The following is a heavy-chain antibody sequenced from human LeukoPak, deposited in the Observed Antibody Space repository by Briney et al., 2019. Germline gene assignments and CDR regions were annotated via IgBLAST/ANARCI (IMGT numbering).Heavy chain of an antibody. CDR3: ARRLCCGDDCGMDV. Sequence: SDSLCLTCAVSGYSICSGNWWGWIRQPPGKGREWIGYIYYSGITYYNPSLKSRVTTSVETSQMHISLNLSSVTAVDAAVSYWARRLCCGDDCGMDVWGKGTTVTVSS. CDR2: IYYSGIT. CDR1: GYSICSGNW. V-gene: IGHV4-28*01. D-gene: IGHD2-21*02. J-gene: IGHJ6*04.